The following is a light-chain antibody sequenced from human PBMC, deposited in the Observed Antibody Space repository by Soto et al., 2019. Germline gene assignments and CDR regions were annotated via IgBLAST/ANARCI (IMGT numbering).Light chain of an antibody. CDR1: SSDVGAHNF. J-gene: IGLJ2*01. CDR2: EIS. Sequence: QSALTQPASVSGSPGQSITISCTGTSSDVGAHNFVSWYQQPPGKAPKLIFYEISNRPPGLSDRFSGSKSGTTASLTISRLQAEDEADYFCSSYTTNKTLLFGGGTKVTVL. V-gene: IGLV2-14*01. CDR3: SSYTTNKTLL.